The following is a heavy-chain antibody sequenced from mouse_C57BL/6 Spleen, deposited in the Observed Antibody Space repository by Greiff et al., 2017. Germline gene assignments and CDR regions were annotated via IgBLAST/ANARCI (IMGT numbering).Heavy chain of an antibody. Sequence: QVQLQQPGAELVKPGASVKLSCKASGYTFTSYWMHWVKQRPGQGLEWIGMIHPNSGSTSYNQKFKGKATLTVDQSSSTAYMQLNSLTSEDSAVYYCASSVVPYYYAMDYWGQGTSVTVSS. V-gene: IGHV1-64*01. CDR2: IHPNSGST. CDR1: GYTFTSYW. J-gene: IGHJ4*01. D-gene: IGHD1-1*01. CDR3: ASSVVPYYYAMDY.